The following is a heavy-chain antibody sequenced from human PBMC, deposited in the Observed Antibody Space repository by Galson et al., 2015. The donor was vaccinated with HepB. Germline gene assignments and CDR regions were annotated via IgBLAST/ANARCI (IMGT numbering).Heavy chain of an antibody. CDR1: GFTFSSYA. Sequence: SLRLSCAASGFTFSSYAMSWVRQAPGKGLEWVSTISGSGGSIFYADSVKGRFTISRDNSKNTLFLQMSSLRAEDTAVYHCAKQYSSSWFSDAFDIWGQGTMVTVSS. D-gene: IGHD6-13*01. V-gene: IGHV3-23*01. CDR3: AKQYSSSWFSDAFDI. J-gene: IGHJ3*02. CDR2: ISGSGGSI.